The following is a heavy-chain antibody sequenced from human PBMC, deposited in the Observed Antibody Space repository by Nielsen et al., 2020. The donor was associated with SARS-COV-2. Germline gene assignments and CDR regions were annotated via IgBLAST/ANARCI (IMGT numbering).Heavy chain of an antibody. CDR2: ISSSSSYT. CDR3: ASYGSGKSDAFDI. V-gene: IGHV3-21*05. CDR1: GFTFSSYS. D-gene: IGHD3-10*01. J-gene: IGHJ3*02. Sequence: GGSLRLSCAASGFTFSSYSMNWVRQAPGKGLEWVSYISSSSSYTNYADSVKGRFTISRDNAKNSLYLQMNSLRAEDTAVYYCASYGSGKSDAFDIWGQGTMVTVSS.